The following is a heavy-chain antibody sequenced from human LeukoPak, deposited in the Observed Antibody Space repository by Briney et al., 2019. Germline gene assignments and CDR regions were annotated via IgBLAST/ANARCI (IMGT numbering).Heavy chain of an antibody. J-gene: IGHJ4*02. CDR1: RFTFTRHA. Sequence: GGSLTLSCAASRFTFTRHAMSWVRQAPGKGLEWVSTTGLESVHTLFADSVQGRFTVSSGNSRNTLDLQMDNLTVDDTAIYYCVRGDDIGKHPTRAYYFDIWGQGTLVSVSS. D-gene: IGHD3-10*01. CDR2: TGLESVHT. V-gene: IGHV3-23*01. CDR3: VRGDDIGKHPTRAYYFDI.